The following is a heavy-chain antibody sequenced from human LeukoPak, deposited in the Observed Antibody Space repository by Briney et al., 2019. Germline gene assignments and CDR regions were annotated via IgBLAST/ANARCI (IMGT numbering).Heavy chain of an antibody. D-gene: IGHD1-20*01. J-gene: IGHJ4*02. CDR1: GFTFCNAW. CDR2: IKSKTDGGTT. CDR3: TTDWRSNWNHPDY. V-gene: IGHV3-15*01. Sequence: GGSLRLSCAASGFTFCNAWMSWVRQAPGKGLEWVGRIKSKTDGGTTDYAAPVKGRFTISRDDSKNTLYLQMNSLKTEDTAVYYCTTDWRSNWNHPDYWGQGTLVTVSS.